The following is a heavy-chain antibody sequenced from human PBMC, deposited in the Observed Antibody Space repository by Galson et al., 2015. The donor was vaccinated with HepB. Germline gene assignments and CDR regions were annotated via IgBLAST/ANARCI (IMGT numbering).Heavy chain of an antibody. J-gene: IGHJ2*01. V-gene: IGHV3-74*01. CDR2: INSDGSST. D-gene: IGHD1-1*01. Sequence: SLRLSCAASGFTFSSYWMHWVRQAPGKGLVWVSRINSDGSSTSYADSVKGRFTISRDNAKNTLYLQMNSLRAEDTAVYYCARVPTGSNFCYIDLWGRGTLVTVSS. CDR1: GFTFSSYW. CDR3: ARVPTGSNFCYIDL.